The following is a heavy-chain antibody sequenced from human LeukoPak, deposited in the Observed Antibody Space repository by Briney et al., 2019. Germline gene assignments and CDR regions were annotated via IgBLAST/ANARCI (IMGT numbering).Heavy chain of an antibody. CDR3: ARDGSGSYYDCWFDP. Sequence: ASVKVSCKASGYTFTSYHMHWVRQAPGQGLEWMGIINPSGGSTSYAQKFQGRVTMTRDMSTSTVYMELSSLRSEDTAVYYCARDGSGSYYDCWFDPWGQGTLVTVSS. CDR2: INPSGGST. J-gene: IGHJ5*02. CDR1: GYTFTSYH. D-gene: IGHD1-26*01. V-gene: IGHV1-46*01.